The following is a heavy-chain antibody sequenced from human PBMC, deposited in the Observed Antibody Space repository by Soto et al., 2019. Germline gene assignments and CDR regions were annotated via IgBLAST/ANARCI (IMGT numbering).Heavy chain of an antibody. CDR1: GYTFSGYY. Sequence: AASVKVSCKASGYTFSGYYIRWVRQAPGQGLKWMGWINPNSGGTNYAQKIQGWVTMTTDTSISTAYMELSRLRFDDTAVYYCARVGYCSGGSCYQGGMDVWG. CDR2: INPNSGGT. D-gene: IGHD2-15*01. V-gene: IGHV1-2*04. J-gene: IGHJ6*02. CDR3: ARVGYCSGGSCYQGGMDV.